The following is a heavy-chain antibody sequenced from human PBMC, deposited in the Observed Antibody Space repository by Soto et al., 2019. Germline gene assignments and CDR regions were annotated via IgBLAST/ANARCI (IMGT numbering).Heavy chain of an antibody. D-gene: IGHD5-12*01. CDR3: ARLGLVYYYYGMDV. V-gene: IGHV1-69*13. CDR1: GGTFSSYA. J-gene: IGHJ6*02. CDR2: IIPIFGTA. Sequence: ASVKVSCKASGGTFSSYAISWVRQAPGQGLEWMGGIIPIFGTANYAQKFQGRVTITADESTSTAYMELSSLGSEDTAVYYCARLGLVYYYYGMDVWGQGTTVTVSS.